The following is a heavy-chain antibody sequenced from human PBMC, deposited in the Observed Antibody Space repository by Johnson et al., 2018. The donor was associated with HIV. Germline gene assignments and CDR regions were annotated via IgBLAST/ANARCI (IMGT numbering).Heavy chain of an antibody. D-gene: IGHD6-19*01. Sequence: QMMLVESGGGVVQPGRSLRLSCAASGFTFSSYVMHWVRQAPGKGLEGVAVISFDGNNEYYAESVKGRFTMSRDNSKNTLYLQMKSLRPEDTSIYYCAKDDNLGVWYSDAFDVWGQGTVVTVSS. CDR3: AKDDNLGVWYSDAFDV. CDR1: GFTFSSYV. J-gene: IGHJ3*01. CDR2: ISFDGNNE. V-gene: IGHV3-30*04.